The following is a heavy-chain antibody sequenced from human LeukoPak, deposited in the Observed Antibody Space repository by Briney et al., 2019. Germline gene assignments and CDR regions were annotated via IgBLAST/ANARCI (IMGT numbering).Heavy chain of an antibody. J-gene: IGHJ4*02. D-gene: IGHD3-22*01. CDR1: GGSISTYY. CDR3: AREIGDYYDSSGYRTYYFDY. CDR2: IYTSGST. Sequence: SETLSLTCTVSGGSISTYYWSWIRQPPGKGLEWIGRIYTSGSTNYNPSLKSRVTMSVDTSKNQISLKLSSVTAADTAVYYCAREIGDYYDSSGYRTYYFDYWGQGTLVTVSS. V-gene: IGHV4-4*07.